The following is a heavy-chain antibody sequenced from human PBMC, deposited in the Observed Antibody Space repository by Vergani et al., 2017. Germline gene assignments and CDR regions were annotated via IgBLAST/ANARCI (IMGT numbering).Heavy chain of an antibody. D-gene: IGHD1-1*01. CDR3: TTQFARAFGLEDY. CDR1: GFTFSNAW. CDR2: IKSKTDGGTT. Sequence: EVQLVESGGGLVKPGGSLRLSCAASGFTFSNAWMSWVRQAPGKGLEWVGRIKSKTDGGTTDYAAPVKGRFTISRDDSKNTLYLQMNSLKTEDTAVYYCTTQFARAFGLEDYWGQGTLVTVSS. J-gene: IGHJ4*02. V-gene: IGHV3-15*01.